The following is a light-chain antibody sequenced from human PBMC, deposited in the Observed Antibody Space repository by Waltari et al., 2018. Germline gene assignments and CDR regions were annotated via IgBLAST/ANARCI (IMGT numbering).Light chain of an antibody. Sequence: QFVLTQPHSASGTPGQRVTISCSGLQSNVGDTRVHWYHQVPGTAPKRVNYSNDQRPSGVHDRFTASKSGTAASLAISGLQSEDEGDYYCATWDDSPTGRWVFGGGTRVTVL. CDR3: ATWDDSPTGRWV. CDR2: SND. CDR1: QSNVGDTR. J-gene: IGLJ3*02. V-gene: IGLV1-44*01.